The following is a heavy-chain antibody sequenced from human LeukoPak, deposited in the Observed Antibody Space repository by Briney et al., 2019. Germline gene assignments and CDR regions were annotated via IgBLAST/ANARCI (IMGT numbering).Heavy chain of an antibody. CDR3: AKEQRGYTGYAVGSWFDP. CDR2: VSSGGTYT. CDR1: VFTFNTYS. D-gene: IGHD5-12*01. V-gene: IGHV3-21*04. Sequence: GGSLRLSCAASVFTFNTYSMNWIRQAPGKGLEWVASVSSGGTYTYHADSVKGRFTMSRDNAQRSVSLQMNSLRDEDSAVYYCAKEQRGYTGYAVGSWFDPWGQGTLVTVSS. J-gene: IGHJ5*02.